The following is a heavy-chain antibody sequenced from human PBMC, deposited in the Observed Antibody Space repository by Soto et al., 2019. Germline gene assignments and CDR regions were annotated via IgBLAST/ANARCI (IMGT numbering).Heavy chain of an antibody. Sequence: GGSLRLSCAASGFTFSSYDMHWVRQATGKGLEWVSAIGTAGDTYYPGSVKGRFTISRENAKNSLYLQMNSLRAGDTAVYYCARAFDYSKKGGNYYYYYYMDVWGKGTTVTVSS. J-gene: IGHJ6*03. CDR3: ARAFDYSKKGGNYYYYYYMDV. CDR1: GFTFSSYD. D-gene: IGHD4-4*01. V-gene: IGHV3-13*01. CDR2: IGTAGDT.